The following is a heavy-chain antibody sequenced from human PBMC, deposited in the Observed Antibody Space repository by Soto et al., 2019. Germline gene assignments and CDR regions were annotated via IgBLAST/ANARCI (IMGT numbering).Heavy chain of an antibody. Sequence: QVHLVQSGAEVKKPGASVKVSCKASGYSFTNDVITWVRQAPGEGLEWMGWISAYSGNTDYAQKFQGRATMTTDTSTSTAYMELRSLGSDDTSVYFCATDSSSAMGDYWGQGTLVTVS. CDR2: ISAYSGNT. CDR1: GYSFTNDV. D-gene: IGHD6-6*01. V-gene: IGHV1-18*01. CDR3: ATDSSSAMGDY. J-gene: IGHJ4*02.